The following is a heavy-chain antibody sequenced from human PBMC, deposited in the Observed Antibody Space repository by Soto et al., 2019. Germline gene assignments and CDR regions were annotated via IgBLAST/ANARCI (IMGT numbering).Heavy chain of an antibody. CDR2: ISSSSSTI. Sequence: GGSLRLSCAASGFTFSSYSMNWVRQAPGKGLEWVSYISSSSSTIYYADSVKGRFTISRDNAKNSLYLQMNSLRAEDTAVYYCARDLDSSSWYGGEWFDPWGQGTLVTVSS. D-gene: IGHD6-13*01. J-gene: IGHJ5*02. CDR3: ARDLDSSSWYGGEWFDP. CDR1: GFTFSSYS. V-gene: IGHV3-48*01.